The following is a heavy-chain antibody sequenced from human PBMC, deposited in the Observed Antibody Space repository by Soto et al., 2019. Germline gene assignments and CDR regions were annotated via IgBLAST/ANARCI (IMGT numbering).Heavy chain of an antibody. D-gene: IGHD1-7*01. CDR3: AREFNWNYSGWYFDL. J-gene: IGHJ2*01. CDR1: GFTFSSYW. CDR2: ISSSDTTK. V-gene: IGHV3-48*04. Sequence: GGSLRLSCAASGFTFSSYWMHWVRQAPGKGLEWVSYISSSDTTKYYADSVKGRFTISRDNAKNSLYLQMNSLRAEDTAVYYCAREFNWNYSGWYFDLWGRGTLVTVSS.